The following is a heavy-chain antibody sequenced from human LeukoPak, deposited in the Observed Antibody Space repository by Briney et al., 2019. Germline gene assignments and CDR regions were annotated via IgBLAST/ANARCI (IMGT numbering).Heavy chain of an antibody. V-gene: IGHV3-21*01. D-gene: IGHD1-26*01. J-gene: IGHJ3*02. Sequence: GGSLRLSCAASGFTFSSYSMNWVSQAPGKGLEGVSSISSSSSYIYYADSVKGRFTISRDNAKNSLYLQMNSLRAEDTAVYYCARVGVGLDAFDIWGQGTMVTVSS. CDR2: ISSSSSYI. CDR3: ARVGVGLDAFDI. CDR1: GFTFSSYS.